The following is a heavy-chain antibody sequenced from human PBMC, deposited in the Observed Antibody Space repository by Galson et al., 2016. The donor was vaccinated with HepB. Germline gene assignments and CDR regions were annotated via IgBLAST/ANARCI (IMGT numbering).Heavy chain of an antibody. D-gene: IGHD2-15*01. CDR3: AKSRRYCSGGGCLMYYFDY. Sequence: SLRLSCAASGFTFSSYGMHWVRQAPGKGLEWVAVISYDGSNKYYADSVKGRFTISRDNSRNTLYLQMSSLRAEDTAVYYCAKSRRYCSGGGCLMYYFDYWGQGTLVTVSS. V-gene: IGHV3-30*18. CDR1: GFTFSSYG. CDR2: ISYDGSNK. J-gene: IGHJ4*02.